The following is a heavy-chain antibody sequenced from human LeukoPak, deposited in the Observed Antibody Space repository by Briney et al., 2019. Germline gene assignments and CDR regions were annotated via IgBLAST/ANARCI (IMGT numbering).Heavy chain of an antibody. D-gene: IGHD4/OR15-4a*01. Sequence: PSETLSLTCTVSGGSISSGSHYWSWIRQPAGKGLEWIGRIYPSGSTSYNPSLKSRVTISVDTSRNQFSLKLGSVTAADTAVYYCAREVVLTNGEWRYYFDYWGQGTLVTVSS. CDR2: IYPSGST. V-gene: IGHV4-61*02. CDR1: GGSISSGSHY. J-gene: IGHJ4*02. CDR3: AREVVLTNGEWRYYFDY.